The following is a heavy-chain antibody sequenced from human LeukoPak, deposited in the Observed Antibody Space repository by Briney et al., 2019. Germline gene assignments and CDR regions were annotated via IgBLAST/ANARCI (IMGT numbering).Heavy chain of an antibody. Sequence: PGGSLRLSCAASGFTFSSYSMNWVRQAPGKGLEWVSSISSSSSYIYYADSVKGRFTISRDNAKNSLYLQMNSLRAEDTAVYYCASKYYYDSSGYPTDDDAFDIWGQGTMVTVSS. V-gene: IGHV3-21*01. CDR3: ASKYYYDSSGYPTDDDAFDI. J-gene: IGHJ3*02. D-gene: IGHD3-22*01. CDR1: GFTFSSYS. CDR2: ISSSSSYI.